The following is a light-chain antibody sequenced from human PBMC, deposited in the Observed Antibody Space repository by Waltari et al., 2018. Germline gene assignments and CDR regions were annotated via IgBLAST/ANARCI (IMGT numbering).Light chain of an antibody. J-gene: IGKJ1*01. CDR3: QQYHTYWT. CDR1: QNLNNW. V-gene: IGKV1-5*03. CDR2: KTS. Sequence: DIQMTQSPSTLSASVGDRVTISCRASQNLNNWLAWYQQKPGKAHKMLIYKTSTLESGVPSRFSGSGSGTEFTLTISSLQPDDFATYFCQQYHTYWTFGQGTRVEIK.